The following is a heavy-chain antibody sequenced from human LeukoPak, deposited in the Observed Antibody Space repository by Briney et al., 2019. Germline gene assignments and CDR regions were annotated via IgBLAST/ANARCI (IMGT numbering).Heavy chain of an antibody. Sequence: GGSLRLSCAASGFTFINAWMSWVRQAPGKGLEWVGRIQSKTDGGTTDYAAPVKGRFTISRDDSENTLYLQMNSLKTEDTAIYYCTRLPPGYCISTTCYSYVDYWGQGTLVTVSS. V-gene: IGHV3-15*01. CDR2: IQSKTDGGTT. CDR1: GFTFINAW. J-gene: IGHJ4*02. D-gene: IGHD2-2*02. CDR3: TRLPPGYCISTTCYSYVDY.